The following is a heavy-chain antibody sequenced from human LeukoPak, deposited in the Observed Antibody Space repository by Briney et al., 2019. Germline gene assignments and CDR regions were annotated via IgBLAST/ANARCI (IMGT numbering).Heavy chain of an antibody. V-gene: IGHV4-39*01. Sequence: PSETLSLTCTVSGGPIFSSPFYWGWIRQPPGKGLEWIAIVYYNAITYYNPSLKSRVTISVDTSKNQFALKVTSVTAADTAIYYCARLMTTVATWGQGTLVTVSS. J-gene: IGHJ4*02. CDR3: ARLMTTVAT. D-gene: IGHD4-11*01. CDR2: VYYNAIT. CDR1: GGPIFSSPFY.